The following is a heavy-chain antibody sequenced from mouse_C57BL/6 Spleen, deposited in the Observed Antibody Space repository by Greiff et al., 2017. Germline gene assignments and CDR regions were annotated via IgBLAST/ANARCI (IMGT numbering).Heavy chain of an antibody. CDR3: ARDGYYAMDY. CDR2: IWTGGGT. CDR1: GFSLTSYA. J-gene: IGHJ4*01. D-gene: IGHD2-3*01. V-gene: IGHV2-9-1*01. Sequence: VQGVASGPGLVAPSQSLSITCTVSGFSLTSYAISWVRQPPGTGLEWLGVIWTGGGTNYNSALKSRLSISKDNSKSQVFLKMNSLQTDDTTRYYCARDGYYAMDYWGQGTSVTVSS.